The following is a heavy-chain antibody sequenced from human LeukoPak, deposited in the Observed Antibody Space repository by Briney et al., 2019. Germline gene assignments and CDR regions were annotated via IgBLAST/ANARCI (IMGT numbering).Heavy chain of an antibody. CDR3: ARSRRRIVVAAIWFDP. Sequence: GASVKVSCKASGYTFTGCYMHWVRQAPGQGLEWMGWINPNSGGTNYAQKFQGRVTMTRDTSISTAYMELSRLRSDDTAVYYCARSRRRIVVAAIWFDPWGQGTLVTVSS. D-gene: IGHD2-15*01. V-gene: IGHV1-2*02. CDR2: INPNSGGT. J-gene: IGHJ5*02. CDR1: GYTFTGCY.